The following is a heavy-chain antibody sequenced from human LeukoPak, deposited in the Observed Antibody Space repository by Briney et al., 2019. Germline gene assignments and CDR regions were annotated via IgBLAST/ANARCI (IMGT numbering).Heavy chain of an antibody. Sequence: GGSLRLSCAASGFTFSSYWMSWVRQAPGKGLEWVANINPDGSEKYYVDSVKGRFTISRDNAENSLYPQMNSLRAEDTAVYYCARLRRYNIVVITYFDYWGQGTLVTVSS. V-gene: IGHV3-7*01. CDR1: GFTFSSYW. D-gene: IGHD3-22*01. CDR2: INPDGSEK. J-gene: IGHJ4*02. CDR3: ARLRRYNIVVITYFDY.